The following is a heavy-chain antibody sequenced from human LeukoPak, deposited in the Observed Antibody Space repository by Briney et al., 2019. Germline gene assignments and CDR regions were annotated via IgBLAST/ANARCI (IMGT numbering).Heavy chain of an antibody. J-gene: IGHJ4*02. D-gene: IGHD3-16*01. V-gene: IGHV3-30-3*01. CDR2: ISYDGSYK. Sequence: GGSLRLSCAASGFTFSSYAMHWVRQAPGKGLEWVAVISYDGSYKYYADSVKGRFTISRDNSKNTLYLQMNSLRAEDTAVYYCARGDVPLTYYLDYWGQGTLVTVSS. CDR3: ARGDVPLTYYLDY. CDR1: GFTFSSYA.